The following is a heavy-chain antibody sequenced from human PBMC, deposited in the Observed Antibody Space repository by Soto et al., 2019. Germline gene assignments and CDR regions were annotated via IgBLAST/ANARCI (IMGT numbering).Heavy chain of an antibody. V-gene: IGHV1-18*01. J-gene: IGHJ1*01. D-gene: IGHD6-13*01. Sequence: ASVKVSCKASGYIFSNYGISWVRQAPGQGLEWMGWISTYNANTYYAQKFQGRVTMTTDTSTSTACMELRSLRSDDTAVFYCARERDGSSWSSAESLQYWGQGTLVTVSS. CDR2: ISTYNANT. CDR1: GYIFSNYG. CDR3: ARERDGSSWSSAESLQY.